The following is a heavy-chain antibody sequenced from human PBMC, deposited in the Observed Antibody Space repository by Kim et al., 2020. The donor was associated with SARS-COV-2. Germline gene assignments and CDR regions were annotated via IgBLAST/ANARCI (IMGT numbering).Heavy chain of an antibody. CDR1: GGSISSGGYY. J-gene: IGHJ4*02. Sequence: SETLSLTCTVSGGSISSGGYYWSWIRQHPGKGLEWIGYIYYSGSTYYNPSLKSRVTISVDTSKNQFSLKLSSVTAADTAVYYCATYYYGSGSLEYWGQGTLVTVSS. CDR3: ATYYYGSGSLEY. CDR2: IYYSGST. V-gene: IGHV4-31*03. D-gene: IGHD3-10*01.